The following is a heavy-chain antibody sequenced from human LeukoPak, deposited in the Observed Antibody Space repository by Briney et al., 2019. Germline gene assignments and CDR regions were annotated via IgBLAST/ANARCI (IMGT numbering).Heavy chain of an antibody. CDR3: ARGGEDTGGVYYYGMDV. CDR2: IYHSGST. Sequence: SETLSLTCAVSGGSISRGGYSWSWIRQPPGKGLEWIGYIYHSGSTYYNPSLKSRVTISVDRSKNQFSLKLSSVTATDTAVYYCARGGEDTGGVYYYGMDVWGQGTAVTVSS. V-gene: IGHV4-30-2*01. CDR1: GGSISRGGYS. D-gene: IGHD5-18*01. J-gene: IGHJ6*02.